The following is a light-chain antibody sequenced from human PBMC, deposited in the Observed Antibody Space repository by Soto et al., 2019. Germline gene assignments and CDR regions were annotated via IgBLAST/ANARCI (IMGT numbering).Light chain of an antibody. V-gene: IGLV1-40*01. J-gene: IGLJ1*01. CDR2: GNS. CDR3: QSYDSSLRGSYV. CDR1: SSNIGAGYD. Sequence: QSVLTQPPSVSGAPGQRVTISCTGSSSNIGAGYDVHWYQQLPGTAPKLLIYGNSNRPSGVPDRFSGSKSGTSASLAITGLQAEDEADYYCQSYDSSLRGSYVFGTGTEVTVL.